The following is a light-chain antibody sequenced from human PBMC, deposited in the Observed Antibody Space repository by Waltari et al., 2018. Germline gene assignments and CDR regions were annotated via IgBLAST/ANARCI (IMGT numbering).Light chain of an antibody. CDR1: QSISSY. Sequence: DIQMTQSPSSLSASVGDRVTITCRASQSISSYLNWYQQKPGKAPNLLIYAASSLQSGVPSRFSGSGSGTDFTLTISSLQAEDVAVYYCQQYYSTPYTFGQGTKVEIK. CDR3: QQYYSTPYT. V-gene: IGKV1-39*01. J-gene: IGKJ2*01. CDR2: AAS.